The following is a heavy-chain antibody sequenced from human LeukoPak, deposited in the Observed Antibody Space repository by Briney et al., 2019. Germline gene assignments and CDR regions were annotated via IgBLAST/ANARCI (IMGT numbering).Heavy chain of an antibody. CDR2: ISYDGSNK. V-gene: IGHV3-30*18. CDR3: AKSDPVAISDY. Sequence: PGGSLRLSCAASGFTFSSYGMHWVRQAPGKGLEWVAVISYDGSNKYYADSVKGRFTISRDNSKNTLYLQMNSLRAEDTAVYYCAKSDPVAISDYWGQGTLVTVSS. J-gene: IGHJ4*02. D-gene: IGHD4-23*01. CDR1: GFTFSSYG.